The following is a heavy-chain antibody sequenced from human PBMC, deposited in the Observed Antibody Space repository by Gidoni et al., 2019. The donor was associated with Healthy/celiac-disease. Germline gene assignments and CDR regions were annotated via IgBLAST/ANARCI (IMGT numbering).Heavy chain of an antibody. D-gene: IGHD3-16*01. V-gene: IGHV3-23*01. Sequence: EVQLLESGGGLVQPGGSLRLSCAASGFTFSSYAMSWVRQAPGKGLEWVSAISGSGGSTSYADSVKGRFTISRDNSKNTLYLQMNSLRAEDTAVYYCAKDLDSFGAPGYYFDYWGQGTLVTVSS. CDR2: ISGSGGST. J-gene: IGHJ4*02. CDR3: AKDLDSFGAPGYYFDY. CDR1: GFTFSSYA.